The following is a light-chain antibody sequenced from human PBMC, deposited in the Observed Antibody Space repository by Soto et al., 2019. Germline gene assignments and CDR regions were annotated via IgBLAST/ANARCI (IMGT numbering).Light chain of an antibody. CDR3: SSYTTSNTWV. CDR1: SSDVGAYDS. CDR2: EVS. V-gene: IGLV2-14*01. Sequence: QSVLTQPASVSGSPGQSITISCTGTSSDVGAYDSVSWYQQHPGKAPKFILYEVSNRPSGVSNRFSGSKSGNTASLTISGLQAEDEADYYCSSYTTSNTWVFGGGTKVTVL. J-gene: IGLJ3*02.